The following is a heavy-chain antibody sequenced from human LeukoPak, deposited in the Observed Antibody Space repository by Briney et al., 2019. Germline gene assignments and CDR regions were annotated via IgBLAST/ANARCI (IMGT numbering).Heavy chain of an antibody. CDR2: ICGSGGNT. CDR1: VFTFSIYA. D-gene: IGHD3-22*01. Sequence: RGGSLRLSCAASVFTFSIYAMSWVPQAPGKGLEWVSAICGSGGNTYYADSVKGRFTISRDNSKNTLYLQMNSLRAEDTAVYYCAKSPLSGYTDYFDYWGQGTLVTVSS. V-gene: IGHV3-23*01. CDR3: AKSPLSGYTDYFDY. J-gene: IGHJ4*02.